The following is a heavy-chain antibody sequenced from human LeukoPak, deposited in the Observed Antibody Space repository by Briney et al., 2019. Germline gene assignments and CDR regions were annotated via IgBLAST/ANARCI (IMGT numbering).Heavy chain of an antibody. CDR3: ARDERGYSYGYGYYFDY. CDR2: IIPIFGTA. J-gene: IGHJ4*02. CDR1: GGTFSSYA. D-gene: IGHD5-18*01. Sequence: SVKVSCKASGGTFSSYAISRVRQAPGQGLEWMGRIIPIFGTANYAQKFQGRVTITTDESTSTAYMELSSLRSEDTAVYYCARDERGYSYGYGYYFDYWGQGTLVTVSS. V-gene: IGHV1-69*05.